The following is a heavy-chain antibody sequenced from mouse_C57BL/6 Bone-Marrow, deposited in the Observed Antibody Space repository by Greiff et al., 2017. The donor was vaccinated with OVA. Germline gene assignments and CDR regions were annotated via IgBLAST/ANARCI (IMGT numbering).Heavy chain of an antibody. CDR3: AKEEGRSDCDFDV. J-gene: IGHJ1*03. CDR1: GFSFTSYG. V-gene: IGHV2-5*01. CDR2: ICTGGST. Sequence: QVQLQQSGPGLVQPSQCLSITCTVSGFSFTSYGVHWVRQSPGKGLEWLGVICTGGSTDSNAAIMYRLSIIKDNSKSQVYFNMNSLQAEDTAIYYCAKEEGRSDCDFDVWGTGTTVTVSS. D-gene: IGHD1-1*01.